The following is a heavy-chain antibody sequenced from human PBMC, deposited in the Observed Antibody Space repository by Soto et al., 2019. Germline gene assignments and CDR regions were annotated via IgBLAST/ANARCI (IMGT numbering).Heavy chain of an antibody. D-gene: IGHD2-2*01. J-gene: IGHJ4*02. Sequence: QVHLVESGGGVVQPGRSLRLSCAVSGFTFSNYGMHWVRQAPGKGLEWVAVIPDEGSYQHYADSVKGRFSISRDNSKNTLYRQTNSLRTEDTALYYWAKDNASDDTGFDSWGQGPLVPFSS. V-gene: IGHV3-33*06. CDR1: GFTFSNYG. CDR2: IPDEGSYQ. CDR3: AKDNASDDTGFDS.